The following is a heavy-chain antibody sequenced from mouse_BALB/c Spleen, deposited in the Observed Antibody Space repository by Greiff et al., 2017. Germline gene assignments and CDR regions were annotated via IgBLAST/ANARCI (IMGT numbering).Heavy chain of an antibody. J-gene: IGHJ4*01. D-gene: IGHD2-1*01. CDR1: GYTFSSYW. Sequence: QVQLKESGAELMKPGASVKISCKATGYTFSSYWIEWVKQRPGHGLEWIGEILPGSGSTNYNEKFKGKATFTADTSSNTAYMQLSSLTSEDSAVYYCARGGGNYFMDYWGQGTSVTVSS. CDR3: ARGGGNYFMDY. CDR2: ILPGSGST. V-gene: IGHV1-9*01.